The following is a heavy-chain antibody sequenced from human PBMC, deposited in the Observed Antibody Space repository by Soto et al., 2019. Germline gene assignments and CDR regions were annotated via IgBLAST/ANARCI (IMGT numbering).Heavy chain of an antibody. CDR1: GYTFTGYY. Sequence: ASVKVSCKASGYTFTGYYMHWVRQAPGQGLEWMGWINPNSGGTNYAQKFQGWVTMTRDTSISTAYMELSRLRSDDTAVYYCARDLAVAGPRNWFDPWGQGTLVTVSS. CDR3: ARDLAVAGPRNWFDP. J-gene: IGHJ5*02. CDR2: INPNSGGT. V-gene: IGHV1-2*04. D-gene: IGHD6-19*01.